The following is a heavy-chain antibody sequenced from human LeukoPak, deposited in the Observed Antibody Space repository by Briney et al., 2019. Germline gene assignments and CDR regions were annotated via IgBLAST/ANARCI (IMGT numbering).Heavy chain of an antibody. CDR1: GGSISSYY. D-gene: IGHD4-17*01. CDR2: IYYSGST. V-gene: IGHV4-59*08. Sequence: SETLSLTCTVSGGSISSYYWSWIRQPPGKGLEWIGYIYYSGSTNYNPSLKSRVTISVDTSKNHFSLKLYSVTAADTADYYCARHTSYGGNSAFGDWGQGTLVTVSS. J-gene: IGHJ4*02. CDR3: ARHTSYGGNSAFGD.